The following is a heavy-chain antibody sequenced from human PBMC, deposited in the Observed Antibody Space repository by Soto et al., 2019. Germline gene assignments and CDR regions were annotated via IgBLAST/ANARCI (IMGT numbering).Heavy chain of an antibody. CDR1: GFTFSNAW. V-gene: IGHV3-15*01. CDR3: ARTPITMVRGVIINYNWFDP. D-gene: IGHD3-10*01. J-gene: IGHJ5*02. CDR2: IKSKTDGGTT. Sequence: GGSLRLSCAASGFTFSNAWMSWVRQAPGKGLEWVGRIKSKTDGGTTDYAAPVKGRFTISRDDSKNTLYLQMNSLRAEDTAVYYCARTPITMVRGVIINYNWFDPWGQGTLVTVSS.